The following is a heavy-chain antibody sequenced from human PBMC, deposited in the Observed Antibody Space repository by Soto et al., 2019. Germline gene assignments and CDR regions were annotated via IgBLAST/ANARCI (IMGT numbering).Heavy chain of an antibody. J-gene: IGHJ6*01. Sequence: QVQVLQSGAEVKKPGSSVKVSCKPSGGTFRSYAMSWVRQAPGQGLEWMGGVIPMFGTVNYAQRFQGRVTINADESSCTAYMDLNSLRSEDTAVYFCARARIAVTCTTYYYYAMDAWGQGNTVTVSS. V-gene: IGHV1-69*12. CDR1: GGTFRSYA. CDR3: ARARIAVTCTTYYYYAMDA. D-gene: IGHD6-19*01. CDR2: VIPMFGTV.